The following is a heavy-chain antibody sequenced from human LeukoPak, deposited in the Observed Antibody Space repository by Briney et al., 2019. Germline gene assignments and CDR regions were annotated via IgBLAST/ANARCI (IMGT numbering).Heavy chain of an antibody. CDR3: ARVGDTSGYFYYFDS. V-gene: IGHV4-59*08. D-gene: IGHD3-22*01. Sequence: PSETLSLTCVVSGDSLSNFYWSWVRQPPGKGLEWLGYISYGGGTTYNTTLKRRLSMSMDTSKNQFSLRLNSVTAADTALYYCARVGDTSGYFYYFDSWGQGTLVTVSS. J-gene: IGHJ4*02. CDR2: ISYGGGT. CDR1: GDSLSNFY.